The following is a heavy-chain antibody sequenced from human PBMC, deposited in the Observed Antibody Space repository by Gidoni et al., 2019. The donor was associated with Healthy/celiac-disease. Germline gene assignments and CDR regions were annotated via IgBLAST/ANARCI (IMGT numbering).Heavy chain of an antibody. J-gene: IGHJ4*02. V-gene: IGHV3-11*01. CDR1: GVSCSESY. D-gene: IGHD5-18*01. Sequence: QVQLVESGGGLVKPGGYLRLSCAASGVSCSESYMSWIRQAPGKGLEWFSYISSSGSTIYYADSVKGRFTISRDNAKNSLYLQMNSLRAEDTAVYYCARAPDRYSYGYAYYFDYWGQGTLVTVSS. CDR3: ARAPDRYSYGYAYYFDY. CDR2: ISSSGSTI.